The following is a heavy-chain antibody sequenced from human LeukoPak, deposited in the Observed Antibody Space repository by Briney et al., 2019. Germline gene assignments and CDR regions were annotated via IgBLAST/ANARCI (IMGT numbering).Heavy chain of an antibody. V-gene: IGHV3-48*01. D-gene: IGHD6-19*01. CDR3: ASPRLYSSGWTPSPPFDY. Sequence: PGGSLRLSCAASGFTYSSYSMNWVRQAPGKGLEGVSYISSSSSTIYYADSVKGRFTISRDNAKNSLYLQMNSLRAEDTAVYYCASPRLYSSGWTPSPPFDYWGQGTLVTVSS. J-gene: IGHJ4*02. CDR1: GFTYSSYS. CDR2: ISSSSSTI.